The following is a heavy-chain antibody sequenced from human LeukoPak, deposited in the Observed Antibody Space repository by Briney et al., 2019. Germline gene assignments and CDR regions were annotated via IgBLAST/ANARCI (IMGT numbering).Heavy chain of an antibody. V-gene: IGHV3-48*03. J-gene: IGHJ4*02. Sequence: GGSLRLSCAASGFIFSSYEMNWVRQAPGKGLEWVSFISGSDGTIYYADSVKGRFTISRDNAKKSVYLQMNSLRAEDTAVYYCTRKFPGTVYFDDWGQGTLVTVSS. CDR3: TRKFPGTVYFDD. CDR1: GFIFSSYE. D-gene: IGHD1-1*01. CDR2: ISGSDGTI.